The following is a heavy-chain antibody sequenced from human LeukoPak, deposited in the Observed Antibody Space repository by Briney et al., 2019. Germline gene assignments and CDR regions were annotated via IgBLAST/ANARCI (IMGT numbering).Heavy chain of an antibody. CDR3: AKGVVAATNAAYYGMDV. CDR2: ISYDESDT. J-gene: IGHJ6*02. D-gene: IGHD2-15*01. CDR1: GFTFSNYG. Sequence: GRSLRLSCAASGFTFSNYGMHWVRQAPGKGLEWVAVISYDESDTYYADSMKGRFTISRDNSKNTLYLQMNSLRPEDTAVYYCAKGVVAATNAAYYGMDVWGQGTTVTVSS. V-gene: IGHV3-30*18.